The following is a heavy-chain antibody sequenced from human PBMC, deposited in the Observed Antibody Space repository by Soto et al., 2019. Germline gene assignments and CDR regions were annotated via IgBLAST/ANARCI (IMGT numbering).Heavy chain of an antibody. CDR2: IWYDGSNK. J-gene: IGHJ6*02. D-gene: IGHD6-13*01. V-gene: IGHV3-33*01. Sequence: QVQLVESGGGVVQPGRSLRLSCAASGFTFSSYGMHWVRQAPGKGLEWVAVIWYDGSNKYYADSVKGRFTISRDNSKNPLSRQMNSLSADDAAVYYCARCVGGSSWSAYYYYGMDVWGQGTTVTVSS. CDR3: ARCVGGSSWSAYYYYGMDV. CDR1: GFTFSSYG.